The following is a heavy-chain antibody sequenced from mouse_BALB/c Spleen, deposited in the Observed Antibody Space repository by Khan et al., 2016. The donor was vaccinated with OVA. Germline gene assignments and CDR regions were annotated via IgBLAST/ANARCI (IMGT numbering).Heavy chain of an antibody. J-gene: IGHJ2*01. CDR3: ARTARIKY. CDR2: ISYSGST. CDR1: GYSITSGYG. V-gene: IGHV3-2*02. D-gene: IGHD1-2*01. Sequence: VQLQQSGPGLVKPSQSLSLTCTVTGYSITSGYGWNWIRQFPGNKLEWMGYISYSGSTNYNPSLKSRISITRDTSKNQFFLQLNSVTTEDPATYYCARTARIKYWGKGTTLTVAS.